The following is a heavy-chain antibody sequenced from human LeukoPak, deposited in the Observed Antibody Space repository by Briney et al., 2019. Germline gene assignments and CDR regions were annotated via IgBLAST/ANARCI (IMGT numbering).Heavy chain of an antibody. V-gene: IGHV1-18*01. Sequence: GASVKVSCKASGGTFISYAISWVRQAPGQGLEWMGWISAYNGNTNYAQKLQGRVTMTTDTSTSTAYMELRSLRSDDAAVYYCARAPDYYYDSSGPHFDYWGQGTLVTVSS. CDR2: ISAYNGNT. CDR3: ARAPDYYYDSSGPHFDY. J-gene: IGHJ4*02. CDR1: GGTFISYA. D-gene: IGHD3-22*01.